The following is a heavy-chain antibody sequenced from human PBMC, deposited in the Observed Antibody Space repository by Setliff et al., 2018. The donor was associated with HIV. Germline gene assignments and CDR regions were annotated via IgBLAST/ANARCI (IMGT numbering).Heavy chain of an antibody. D-gene: IGHD2-21*02. Sequence: PGGSLRLSCAASGFTFSTYWMIWVRQAPGKGLEWVAKIKQDGSEEYYVDSVKGRFTISRDNSKNTLYLQMNNLRPEDTAVYYCASPTAIPHWGQGTLVTVSS. J-gene: IGHJ4*02. V-gene: IGHV3-7*01. CDR2: IKQDGSEE. CDR3: ASPTAIPH. CDR1: GFTFSTYW.